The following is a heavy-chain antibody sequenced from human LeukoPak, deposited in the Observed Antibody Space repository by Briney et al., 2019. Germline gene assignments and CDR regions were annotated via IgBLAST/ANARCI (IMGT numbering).Heavy chain of an antibody. CDR1: GYTFTSHG. J-gene: IGHJ3*02. CDR2: ISVYNGNT. V-gene: IGHV1-18*04. CDR3: ARVMGYYSAIDAFDI. D-gene: IGHD3-22*01. Sequence: ASVKVSCKASGYTFTSHGISWVRQAPGQGLEWMGWISVYNGNTKYAQNLQGRVAMTTDTSTSTAYMELRSLRSDDTAVFYYARVMGYYSAIDAFDIWGQGTMVTVSS.